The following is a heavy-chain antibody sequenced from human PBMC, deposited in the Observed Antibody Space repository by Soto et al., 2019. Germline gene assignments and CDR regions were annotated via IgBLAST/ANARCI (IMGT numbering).Heavy chain of an antibody. J-gene: IGHJ5*02. V-gene: IGHV4-39*01. CDR1: GGSISSSSYY. CDR2: IYNSGST. Sequence: SETLSLTCTVSGGSISSSSYYWGWIRQPPGKGLEWIGSIYNSGSTYYNQSLKSQVTISVDTSKNKFSLKLSSVTAADTAVYYCARHSKYDFWSNWFDPWGQGTLVTVSS. D-gene: IGHD3-3*01. CDR3: ARHSKYDFWSNWFDP.